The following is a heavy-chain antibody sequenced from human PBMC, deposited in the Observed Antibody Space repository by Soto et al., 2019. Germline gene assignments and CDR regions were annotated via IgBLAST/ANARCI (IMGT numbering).Heavy chain of an antibody. CDR3: AKDSAVAASFDY. J-gene: IGHJ4*02. Sequence: QVQLVESGGGAVQPGRSLRLSCAASGFTFSSYGMHWVRQAPGKGLEWVAVISYDGSNKYYADSVKGRFTISRDNSKNTLYLQMNSLRAEDTAVYYCAKDSAVAASFDYWGQGTLVTVSS. D-gene: IGHD6-19*01. V-gene: IGHV3-30*18. CDR2: ISYDGSNK. CDR1: GFTFSSYG.